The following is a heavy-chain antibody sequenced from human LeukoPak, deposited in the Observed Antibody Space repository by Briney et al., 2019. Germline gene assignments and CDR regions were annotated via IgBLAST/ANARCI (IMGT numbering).Heavy chain of an antibody. D-gene: IGHD6-6*01. CDR1: GFTFSSYA. Sequence: GGSLRLSCAASGFTFSSYAMSWVRQAPGKGLKWVSTINSRGGSTYYAESVNGRFTVSRDNSKNTLCLQMNSLRAEDTAVYYCAKGLYSSSSSVRHGLDVWGQGTTVTVSS. CDR3: AKGLYSSSSSVRHGLDV. J-gene: IGHJ6*02. V-gene: IGHV3-23*01. CDR2: INSRGGST.